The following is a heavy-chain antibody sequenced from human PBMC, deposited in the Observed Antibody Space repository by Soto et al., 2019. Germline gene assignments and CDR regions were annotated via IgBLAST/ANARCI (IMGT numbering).Heavy chain of an antibody. V-gene: IGHV1-8*01. CDR3: ARRPRYCSGGSCLTFDY. J-gene: IGHJ4*02. D-gene: IGHD2-15*01. CDR1: GYTFTSYD. CDR2: MNPNSGNT. Sequence: ASVKVSCKASGYTFTSYDINWVRQATGQGLKWMGWMNPNSGNTGYAQKFQGRVTMTRNTSISTAYMELSSLRSEDTAVYYCARRPRYCSGGSCLTFDYWGQGTLVTVSS.